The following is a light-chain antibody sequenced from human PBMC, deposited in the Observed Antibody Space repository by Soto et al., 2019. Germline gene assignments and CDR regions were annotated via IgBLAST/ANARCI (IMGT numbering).Light chain of an antibody. CDR2: GNS. J-gene: IGLJ1*01. V-gene: IGLV1-40*01. CDR3: QSYDGSLSGYV. Sequence: QSVLTQPPSVSGAPGQRVTISCTGSSSNIGAGYDVHWYQQLPATAPKLLIYGNSNRPSGVPDRFSGSKSGTSASLAITGLQAEDEADYYCQSYDGSLSGYVFGTGTKVTVL. CDR1: SSNIGAGYD.